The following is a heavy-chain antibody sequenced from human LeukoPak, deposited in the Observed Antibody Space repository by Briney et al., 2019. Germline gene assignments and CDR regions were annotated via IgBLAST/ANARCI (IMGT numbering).Heavy chain of an antibody. Sequence: SETLSLTCAVYGGSFSGYYWSWIRQPPGKGLEWIGEINHSGSTNYNPSLKSRVTISVDASKNQFSLKLSSVTAADTAVSYCARGLVKPHPYYDFWGGYLSYYYYMDVWGKGTTVTVSS. D-gene: IGHD3-3*01. CDR2: INHSGST. CDR1: GGSFSGYY. V-gene: IGHV4-34*01. J-gene: IGHJ6*03. CDR3: ARGLVKPHPYYDFWGGYLSYYYYMDV.